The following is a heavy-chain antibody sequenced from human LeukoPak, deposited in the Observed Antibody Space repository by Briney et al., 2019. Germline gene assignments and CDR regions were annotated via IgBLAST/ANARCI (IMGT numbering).Heavy chain of an antibody. CDR1: GYSISSGYY. Sequence: SETLSLTCTVSGYSISSGYYWGWIRQPPGKGLEWIGSIYHSGSTYYNPSLKSRVTISVDTSKNQFSLKLSSVTAADTAVYYCADIAAAGTPSYYYYMDVWGKGTTVTVSS. J-gene: IGHJ6*03. CDR2: IYHSGST. D-gene: IGHD6-13*01. V-gene: IGHV4-38-2*02. CDR3: ADIAAAGTPSYYYYMDV.